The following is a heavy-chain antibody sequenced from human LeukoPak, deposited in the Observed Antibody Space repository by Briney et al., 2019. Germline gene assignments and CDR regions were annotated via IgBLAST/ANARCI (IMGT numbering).Heavy chain of an antibody. CDR3: ARDRFRYCSGGSCHHFDY. CDR1: GYTFTSYG. D-gene: IGHD2-15*01. J-gene: IGHJ4*02. V-gene: IGHV1-18*04. CDR2: ISAYNGNT. Sequence: ASVKVSCKASGYTFTSYGISWVRQAPGQGLEWMGWISAYNGNTNYAQKLQGRVTMTTDTSTSTAYMELRSLRSDDTAVYYCARDRFRYCSGGSCHHFDYWGQGTLVTVSS.